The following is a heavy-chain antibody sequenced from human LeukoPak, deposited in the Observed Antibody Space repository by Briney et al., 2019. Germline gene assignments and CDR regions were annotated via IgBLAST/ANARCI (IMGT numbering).Heavy chain of an antibody. J-gene: IGHJ3*02. V-gene: IGHV4-61*02. D-gene: IGHD3-10*01. CDR2: IQPSGNT. Sequence: SETLSLTCTASSGSTKNDSYYWSWIRQPAGKGLEWIGRIQPSGNTMYNPSLQSRVTISIGTSKKEFSLSLSSVTAADTAVYYCASHYSEWGMDAFDIWGQGTVVTVSS. CDR1: SGSTKNDSYY. CDR3: ASHYSEWGMDAFDI.